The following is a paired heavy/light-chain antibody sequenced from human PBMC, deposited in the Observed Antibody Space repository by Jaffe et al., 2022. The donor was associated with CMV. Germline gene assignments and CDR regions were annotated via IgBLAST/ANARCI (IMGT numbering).Heavy chain of an antibody. CDR3: ARRPLEQLVLDY. Sequence: QVHLQESGPGLVKPSETLSLTCTVSGGSISSSYWSWIRQPPGKALEWIGYISNSGNTNYNPSLKSRVTISVDTPKNQFSLQLSSVTAADTAVYYCARRPLEQLVLDYWGQGTLVTVSS. CDR2: ISNSGNT. J-gene: IGHJ4*02. D-gene: IGHD6-6*01. V-gene: IGHV4-59*08. CDR1: GGSISSSY.
Light chain of an antibody. CDR1: QSISSY. J-gene: IGKJ1*01. CDR2: GSA. Sequence: DIQMTQSPSSLSAFVGDRVTITCRASQSISSYISWFQQKPGKAPKLLIYGSAGLQSGVPSRFSGSGSGTDFTLAISSLQPEDFATYFCQQSYNMPWTFGQGTKVEIK. CDR3: QQSYNMPWT. V-gene: IGKV1-39*01.